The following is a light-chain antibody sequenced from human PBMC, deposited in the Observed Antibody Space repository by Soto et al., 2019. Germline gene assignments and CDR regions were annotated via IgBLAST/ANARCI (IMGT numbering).Light chain of an antibody. V-gene: IGKV1-5*03. CDR1: QSVSSW. J-gene: IGKJ5*01. Sequence: DIQMTQSPSTLSASVGDRVIITCRASQSVSSWLAWYQHKPGKATKLLIYKASSLESGVPSRFSRSGSGTEFTLTINSLQPDDFATYYCQQHRSYPVSFGHGTRLEIK. CDR2: KAS. CDR3: QQHRSYPVS.